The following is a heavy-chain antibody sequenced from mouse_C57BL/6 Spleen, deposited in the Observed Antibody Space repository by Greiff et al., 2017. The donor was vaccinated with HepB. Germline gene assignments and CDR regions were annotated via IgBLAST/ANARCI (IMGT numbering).Heavy chain of an antibody. D-gene: IGHD1-1*01. V-gene: IGHV1-75*01. J-gene: IGHJ4*01. CDR1: GYTFTDYY. CDR2: IFPGSGST. Sequence: QVQLQQSGPELVKPGASVKISCKASGYTFTDYYINWVKQRPGQGLEWIGWIFPGSGSTYYNEKFKGKATLTVDKSSSTAYMLLSSLTSEDSAVYFCARSSYYYGSSYVYYAMDYWGQGTSVTVSS. CDR3: ARSSYYYGSSYVYYAMDY.